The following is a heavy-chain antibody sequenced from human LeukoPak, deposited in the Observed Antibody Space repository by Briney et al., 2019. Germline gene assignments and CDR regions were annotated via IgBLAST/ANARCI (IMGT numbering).Heavy chain of an antibody. CDR2: IYYSGST. CDR1: GGSISSGGYY. J-gene: IGHJ4*02. CDR3: ARDRRNAFDY. V-gene: IGHV4-31*03. Sequence: PSETLSLTCTVSGGSISSGGYYWSWIRQHPGKGLEWIGYIYYSGSTYYNPYLKSRVTISVDTSKNQFSLKLSSVTAADTAVYYCARDRRNAFDYWGQGTLVTVSS.